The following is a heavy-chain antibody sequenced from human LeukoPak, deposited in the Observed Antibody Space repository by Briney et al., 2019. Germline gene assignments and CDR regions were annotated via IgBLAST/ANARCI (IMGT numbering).Heavy chain of an antibody. D-gene: IGHD3-22*01. J-gene: IGHJ1*01. V-gene: IGHV3-30*02. CDR2: IRYDGSNK. CDR1: GFTFSSYG. CDR3: AKDRSSGYHEYFQH. Sequence: PGGSLRLSCAASGFTFSSYGTHWVRQAPGKGLEWVAFIRYDGSNKYYADSVKGRFTISRDNSKNTLYLQMNSLRAEDTAVYYCAKDRSSGYHEYFQHWGQGTLVTVSS.